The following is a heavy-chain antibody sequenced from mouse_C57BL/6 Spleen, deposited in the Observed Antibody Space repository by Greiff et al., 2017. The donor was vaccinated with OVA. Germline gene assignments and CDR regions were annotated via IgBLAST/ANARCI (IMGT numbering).Heavy chain of an antibody. D-gene: IGHD1-1*01. Sequence: QVQLKESGPGLVQPSQSLFITCTVSGFSLTSYGVHWVRQPPGKGLEWLGVIWSGGSTDYNAAFISRLSISKDNSKSQVFFKMNSLQADDTAIYYCAKNGIYGSSSRAMDYWGQGTSVTVSS. V-gene: IGHV2-4*01. CDR1: GFSLTSYG. CDR2: IWSGGST. CDR3: AKNGIYGSSSRAMDY. J-gene: IGHJ4*01.